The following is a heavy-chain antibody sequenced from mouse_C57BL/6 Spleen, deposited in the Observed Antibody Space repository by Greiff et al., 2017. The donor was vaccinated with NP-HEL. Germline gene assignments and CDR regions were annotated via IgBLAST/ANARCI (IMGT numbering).Heavy chain of an antibody. CDR3: AGFYYYGSSPPFAY. CDR1: GFNIKNTY. Sequence: EVQLVESVAELVRPGASVKLSCTASGFNIKNTYMHWVKQRPEQGLEWIGRIDPANGNTKYAPKFQGKATITADTSSNTAYLQLSSLTSEDTAIYYCAGFYYYGSSPPFAYWGQGTLVTVSA. J-gene: IGHJ3*01. V-gene: IGHV14-3*01. D-gene: IGHD1-1*01. CDR2: IDPANGNT.